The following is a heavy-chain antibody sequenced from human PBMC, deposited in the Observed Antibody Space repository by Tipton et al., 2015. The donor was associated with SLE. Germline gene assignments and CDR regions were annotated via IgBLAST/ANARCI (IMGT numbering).Heavy chain of an antibody. J-gene: IGHJ4*02. CDR1: GGPISSGGYY. CDR3: ARGGVGGYDYFDP. D-gene: IGHD5-12*01. Sequence: TLSLTCSVSGGPISSGGYYWTWIRQHPGKGLEWIGYILDRGSTDYNPSLKSRVTISLDTSKNLFSLKLSSVTVADTAVYYCARGGVGGYDYFDPWGQGTLVAVSS. CDR2: ILDRGST. V-gene: IGHV4-31*03.